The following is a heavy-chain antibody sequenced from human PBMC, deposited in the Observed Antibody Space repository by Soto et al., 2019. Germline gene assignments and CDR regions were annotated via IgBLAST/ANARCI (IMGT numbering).Heavy chain of an antibody. CDR3: ARSSSWAQFYHYYGMDV. CDR2: IYYSGSS. V-gene: IGHV4-59*01. CDR1: GGSISSYY. D-gene: IGHD6-13*01. J-gene: IGHJ6*02. Sequence: SETLSLTCTVSGGSISSYYWSWIRQSPGKGLEWIGQIYYSGSSYYKPSLMSRVTISVDTSKNQFSMKLSSVTAADTAVYYCARSSSWAQFYHYYGMDVWGQGTTVTVSS.